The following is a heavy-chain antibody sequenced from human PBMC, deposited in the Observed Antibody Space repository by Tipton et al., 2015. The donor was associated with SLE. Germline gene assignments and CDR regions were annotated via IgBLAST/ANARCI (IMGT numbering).Heavy chain of an antibody. CDR2: IYYSGNT. Sequence: TLSLTCTVSGGSISSSSYYWGWIRQPPGKGLEWIGSIYYSGNTSYNPSLKSRVTITVDTSKNQFSLKLSSVTAADTAVYYCARTPRYYDMLTSDYMPPDYWGQGTRVTVSS. V-gene: IGHV4-39*07. CDR1: GGSISSSSYY. D-gene: IGHD3-9*01. J-gene: IGHJ4*02. CDR3: ARTPRYYDMLTSDYMPPDY.